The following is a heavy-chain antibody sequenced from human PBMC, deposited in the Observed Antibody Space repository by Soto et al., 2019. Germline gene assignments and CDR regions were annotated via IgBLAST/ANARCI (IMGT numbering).Heavy chain of an antibody. J-gene: IGHJ6*02. CDR3: ARLGHNTNDGMAV. Sequence: QVQLVQSGDEVRKPGSSVKVSCEASGGTFSSYPINWVCQAPGQGLEWMGGIIAFFGTSNYAQKFQGRVTITADDSTSTAYVELRSMRSEDTAVNYCARLGHNTNDGMAVWGQGTTVTVSS. V-gene: IGHV1-69*01. CDR2: IIAFFGTS. D-gene: IGHD1-20*01. CDR1: GGTFSSYP.